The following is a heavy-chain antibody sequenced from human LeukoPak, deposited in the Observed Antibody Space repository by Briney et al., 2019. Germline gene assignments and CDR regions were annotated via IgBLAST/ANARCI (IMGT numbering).Heavy chain of an antibody. CDR1: GFTFRIYA. V-gene: IGHV3-30*18. J-gene: IGHJ6*02. Sequence: GGSLSLFCGVWGFTFRIYAMQWLRQAPGKGLEWVAVMSYDGGHKYYADSVKGRFTISRDNSKNTLYLQMNSLRAEDTAVYYCAKGQLVDYGMDVWGQGTTVTVSS. CDR2: MSYDGGHK. D-gene: IGHD2-15*01. CDR3: AKGQLVDYGMDV.